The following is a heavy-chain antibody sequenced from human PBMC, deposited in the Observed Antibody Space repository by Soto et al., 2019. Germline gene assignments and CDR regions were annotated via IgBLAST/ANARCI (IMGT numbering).Heavy chain of an antibody. CDR2: ISAYNGNT. Sequence: AAVKVSCKASGYTFTNYGISCVRQSPLQWLEWMGCISAYNGNTNYAQKLQGRVTMTTDTSTSTAYMELRSLRSDDTAVYYCARDLSTRTIVGVTAGYYYYYGMDVWGQGTTVTVSS. CDR1: GYTFTNYG. D-gene: IGHD2-2*01. CDR3: ARDLSTRTIVGVTAGYYYYYGMDV. J-gene: IGHJ6*02. V-gene: IGHV1-18*04.